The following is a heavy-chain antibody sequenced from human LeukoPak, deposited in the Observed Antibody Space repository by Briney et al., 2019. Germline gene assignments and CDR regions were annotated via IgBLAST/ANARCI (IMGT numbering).Heavy chain of an antibody. CDR2: INPNSGGT. CDR1: GYTLTGYY. Sequence: ASVKVSCKSSGYTLTGYYMHWVRQAPGQGLEWMGWINPNSGGTNYAQKFQGRVTMTRDTSISTAYMELSRLRSDDTAGYYCARGGPAAPRYWGQGTLVTVSS. CDR3: ARGGPAAPRY. D-gene: IGHD2-2*01. V-gene: IGHV1-2*02. J-gene: IGHJ4*02.